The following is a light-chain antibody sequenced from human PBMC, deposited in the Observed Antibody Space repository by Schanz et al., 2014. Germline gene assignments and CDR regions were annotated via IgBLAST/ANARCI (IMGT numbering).Light chain of an antibody. Sequence: QSALTQPASVSGSPGQSITISCTGTSSDVGGYNYVSWYQQHPGKAPKLMIYEVSKRHSGVADRFSGSKSGNTAALTISGLQAEDEADYYCSSYTSTSTLEVFGGGTKLTVL. V-gene: IGLV2-14*01. CDR3: SSYTSTSTLEV. CDR1: SSDVGGYNY. CDR2: EVS. J-gene: IGLJ3*02.